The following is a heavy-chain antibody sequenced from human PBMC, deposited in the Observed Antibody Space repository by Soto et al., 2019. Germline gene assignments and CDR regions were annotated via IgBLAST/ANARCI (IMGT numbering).Heavy chain of an antibody. Sequence: SETLSLTCAVSSGSISSENWWSWVRQAPETGLEWIGEIHHTGNTNYNPSFKSRVTISVDTSKNQFSLKLTSVTAADTAVYYCARHGGYYFDYWGQGTLVTVSS. D-gene: IGHD3-10*01. CDR1: SGSISSENW. V-gene: IGHV4-4*02. CDR3: ARHGGYYFDY. J-gene: IGHJ4*02. CDR2: IHHTGNT.